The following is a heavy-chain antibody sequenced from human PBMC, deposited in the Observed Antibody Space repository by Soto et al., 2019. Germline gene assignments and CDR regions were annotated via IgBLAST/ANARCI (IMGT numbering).Heavy chain of an antibody. Sequence: QVQLVESGGGVDQSGRSVRLSCAASGFTFSTSGMHWIRQAPGKGLEWVAMISHDGGATYYVDSVKGRFTISRDTDKNQPHVQMDNLRPEDTASYYFSKDWGSSGSSNGFDPWGQGTLVTVSS. J-gene: IGHJ5*02. CDR3: SKDWGSSGSSNGFDP. CDR2: ISHDGGAT. D-gene: IGHD6-13*01. V-gene: IGHV3-30*18. CDR1: GFTFSTSG.